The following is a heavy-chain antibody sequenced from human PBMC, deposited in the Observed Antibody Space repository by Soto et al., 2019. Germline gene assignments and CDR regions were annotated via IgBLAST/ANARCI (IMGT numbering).Heavy chain of an antibody. CDR1: GGTFSSYA. V-gene: IGHV1-69*11. CDR3: ARVVMTTVPAPYYYGMDV. D-gene: IGHD4-4*01. Sequence: ASVKVSCKASGGTFSSYAISWVRQAPGQGLEWMGRIIPFIGTANYAQKFQGRVTITADESTSTAYMELTSLRSEDTAVYYCARVVMTTVPAPYYYGMDVWGQGTTVTVSS. CDR2: IIPFIGTA. J-gene: IGHJ6*02.